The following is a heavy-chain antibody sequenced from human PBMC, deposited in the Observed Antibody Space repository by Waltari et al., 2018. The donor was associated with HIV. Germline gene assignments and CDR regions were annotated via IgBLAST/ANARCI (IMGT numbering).Heavy chain of an antibody. V-gene: IGHV3-30*18. CDR2: ISYDGSNK. D-gene: IGHD2-2*01. Sequence: TFSSYGMPWVRQAPGKGLEWVAVISYDGSNKYYADSVKGRFTISRDNSKNTLYLQMNSLRAEDTAVYYCAKDQGYCSSTSCPGDYYYYGMDGWRQGTTVTVSS. CDR1: TFSSYG. J-gene: IGHJ6*02. CDR3: AKDQGYCSSTSCPGDYYYYGMDG.